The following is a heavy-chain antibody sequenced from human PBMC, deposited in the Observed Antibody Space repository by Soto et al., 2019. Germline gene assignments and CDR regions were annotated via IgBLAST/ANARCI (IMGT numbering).Heavy chain of an antibody. CDR1: GYSFTTYD. Sequence: ASVKVSCKASGYSFTTYDISWLQQAPGQGLEWMGRISPYNGNTNYAQNFQDRVTMTADTSSSTAYMELRGLRSDDTAIYYCATSYDSGFDPWGQGTLVTVSS. D-gene: IGHD3-3*01. V-gene: IGHV1-18*04. CDR3: ATSYDSGFDP. J-gene: IGHJ5*02. CDR2: ISPYNGNT.